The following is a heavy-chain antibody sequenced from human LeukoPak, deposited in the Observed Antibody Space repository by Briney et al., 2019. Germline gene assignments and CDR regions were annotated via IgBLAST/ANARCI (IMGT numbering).Heavy chain of an antibody. D-gene: IGHD5-12*01. CDR2: ISWNSGGI. CDR3: AKDSGYDLKESYFDY. V-gene: IGHV3-9*01. J-gene: IGHJ4*02. Sequence: PGGSLRLSCAASGFTFDDYAMHWVRQAPGKGLEWVSGISWNSGGIGYADSVKGRFTIPRDNAKNSLYLQMNSLRAEDTALYYCAKDSGYDLKESYFDYWGQGTLVTVSS. CDR1: GFTFDDYA.